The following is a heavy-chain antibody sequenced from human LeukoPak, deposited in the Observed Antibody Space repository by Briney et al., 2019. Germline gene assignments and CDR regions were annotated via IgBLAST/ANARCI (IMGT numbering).Heavy chain of an antibody. V-gene: IGHV1-3*03. CDR3: ARSYYYDSSGYYSLSY. CDR2: INAGNGNT. Sequence: ASVKVSCKASGYTFSDYVINWVRQAPGQRLEWMGWINAGNGNTKYSEGFQGRVTITRDTSASTAYMELSSLRSEDTAVYYCARSYYYDSSGYYSLSYWGQGTLVTVSS. CDR1: GYTFSDYV. D-gene: IGHD3-22*01. J-gene: IGHJ4*02.